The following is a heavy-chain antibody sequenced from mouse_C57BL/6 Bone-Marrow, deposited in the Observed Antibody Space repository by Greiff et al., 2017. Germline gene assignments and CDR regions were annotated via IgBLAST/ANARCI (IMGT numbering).Heavy chain of an antibody. Sequence: QVQLQQSGPELVKPGASVKISCKASGYAFSSSWMNWVKQRPGKGLEWIGRIYPGDGDTKYNGKFKGKATLTADKSSSTAYMQLSSLTSEDSAVYFCARYYGSKGYFDYWGQGTTLTVSS. J-gene: IGHJ2*01. CDR1: GYAFSSSW. CDR2: IYPGDGDT. CDR3: ARYYGSKGYFDY. D-gene: IGHD1-1*01. V-gene: IGHV1-82*01.